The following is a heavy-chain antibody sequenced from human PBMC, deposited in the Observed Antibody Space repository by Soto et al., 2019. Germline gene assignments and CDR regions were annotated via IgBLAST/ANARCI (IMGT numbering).Heavy chain of an antibody. Sequence: SETLSLTCAVYGGSFRGYYWSWIRQPPGKGLEWIGEINHSGSTNYNPSLKSRVTISVDTSKNQFSLKLSSVTAADTAVYYCARDQRWPFDYWGQGTLVTVSS. CDR3: ARDQRWPFDY. CDR1: GGSFRGYY. J-gene: IGHJ4*02. D-gene: IGHD6-19*01. V-gene: IGHV4-34*01. CDR2: INHSGST.